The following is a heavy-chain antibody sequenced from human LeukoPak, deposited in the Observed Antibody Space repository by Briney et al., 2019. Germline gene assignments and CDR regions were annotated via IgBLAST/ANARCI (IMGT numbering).Heavy chain of an antibody. CDR1: GGSFSGYY. V-gene: IGHV4-34*01. Sequence: SETLSLTCAVYGGSFSGYYWSWTRQPPGKGLEWIGEINHSGSTNYNPSLKSRVTISVDTSKNQFSLKLSSVTAADTAVYYCARGRVVVVPAAMSYYYYYYMDVWGKGTTVTVSS. CDR2: INHSGST. D-gene: IGHD2-2*01. CDR3: ARGRVVVVPAAMSYYYYYYMDV. J-gene: IGHJ6*03.